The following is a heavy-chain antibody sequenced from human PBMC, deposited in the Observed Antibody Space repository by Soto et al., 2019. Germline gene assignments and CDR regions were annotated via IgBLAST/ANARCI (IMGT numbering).Heavy chain of an antibody. J-gene: IGHJ4*02. D-gene: IGHD2-15*01. Sequence: PGGSLTLFCAASGSTFSSYWMHWVRQAPGKGLVWVSRINSDGSSTSYADSVKGRFTISRDNAKNTLYLQMNSLRAEDTAVYYCVRTSLVVAAATREDYWGQGTLVTVSS. V-gene: IGHV3-74*01. CDR3: VRTSLVVAAATREDY. CDR1: GSTFSSYW. CDR2: INSDGSST.